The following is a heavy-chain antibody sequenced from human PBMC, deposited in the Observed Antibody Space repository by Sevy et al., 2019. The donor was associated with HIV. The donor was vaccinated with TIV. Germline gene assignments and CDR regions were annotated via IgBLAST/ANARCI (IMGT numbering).Heavy chain of an antibody. D-gene: IGHD3-10*01. J-gene: IGHJ3*02. CDR3: ARGYRVSMVQGGDAFDI. Sequence: GESLKISCAASGFTVSSNYMSWVRQAPGKGLEWVSVIYSGGSTYYADSVKGRFTISRDNSKNTLYLQMNSLRAEDTAVYYCARGYRVSMVQGGDAFDIWGQGTMVTVSS. CDR1: GFTVSSNY. CDR2: IYSGGST. V-gene: IGHV3-53*01.